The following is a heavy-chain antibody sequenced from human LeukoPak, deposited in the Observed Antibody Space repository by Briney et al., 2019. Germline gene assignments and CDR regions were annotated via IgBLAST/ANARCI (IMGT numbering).Heavy chain of an antibody. D-gene: IGHD2-8*01. CDR1: GFTFSSYS. CDR2: ISGSSSYI. Sequence: GGSLRLSCAASGFTFSSYSMNWVRQAPGKGLEWVSSISGSSSYIYYADSVKGRFTISRDNAKNSLYLQMNSLRAEDTAVYYCARDGLLMVYAIHYWGQGTLVTVSS. J-gene: IGHJ4*02. CDR3: ARDGLLMVYAIHY. V-gene: IGHV3-21*01.